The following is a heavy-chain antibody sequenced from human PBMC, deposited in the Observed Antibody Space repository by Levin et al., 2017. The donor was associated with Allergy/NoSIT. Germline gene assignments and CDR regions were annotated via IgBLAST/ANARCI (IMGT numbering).Heavy chain of an antibody. D-gene: IGHD3-22*01. CDR1: GFTFSTYS. J-gene: IGHJ4*02. V-gene: IGHV3-48*01. CDR3: ARDGDSSGYYYVDY. CDR2: ISSSSSTI. Sequence: LSLTCAASGFTFSTYSMDWVRQAPGKGLEWISYISSSSSTIYYADSVKGRFTISRDNAKKSLYLEMNSLRAEDTAVYYCARDGDSSGYYYVDYWGQGTLVTVSA.